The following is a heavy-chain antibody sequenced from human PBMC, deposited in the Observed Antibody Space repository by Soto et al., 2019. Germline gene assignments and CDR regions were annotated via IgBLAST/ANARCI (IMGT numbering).Heavy chain of an antibody. CDR1: GFTFSSYE. D-gene: IGHD1-7*01. V-gene: IGHV3-48*03. CDR3: ATKIFGTTYFGN. CDR2: IDRSGSPI. J-gene: IGHJ4*02. Sequence: PGGSLRLSCAASGFTFSSYEMNWVRRAPGKGLEWVSYIDRSGSPIYYADSVKGRFTISRDNAENSLYLQMHSLRVDDTAIYYCATKIFGTTYFGNWGRGALVTVSS.